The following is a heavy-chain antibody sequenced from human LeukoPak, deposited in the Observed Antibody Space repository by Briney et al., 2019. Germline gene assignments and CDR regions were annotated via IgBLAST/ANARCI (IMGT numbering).Heavy chain of an antibody. Sequence: GASVKVSCKASGYTFSSYGFSWVRQAPGQGLEWMGWINAHNGNTNYAQNLQGRVTMTTDTSTSTAYMELRSLRSDDTAVYYCARRQGTTLNFDYWGQGTLVTVSS. CDR1: GYTFSSYG. CDR3: ARRQGTTLNFDY. CDR2: INAHNGNT. V-gene: IGHV1-18*01. J-gene: IGHJ4*02. D-gene: IGHD1-1*01.